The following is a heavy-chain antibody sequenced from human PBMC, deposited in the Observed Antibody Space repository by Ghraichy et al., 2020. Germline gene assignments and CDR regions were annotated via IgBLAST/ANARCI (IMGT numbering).Heavy chain of an antibody. CDR2: IEHSGST. J-gene: IGHJ4*02. CDR1: GGSISSNDYY. V-gene: IGHV4-39*01. Sequence: LSCTVSGGSISSNDYYWGWIRQPPGKGLEWIGSIEHSGSTYYNPSLKSRVFISIDASGNQFSLKLSSVTATDTAMYYCARHDCTTISCLYAHFDCWGQGTSGSVSS. CDR3: ARHDCTTISCLYAHFDC. D-gene: IGHD2-2*01.